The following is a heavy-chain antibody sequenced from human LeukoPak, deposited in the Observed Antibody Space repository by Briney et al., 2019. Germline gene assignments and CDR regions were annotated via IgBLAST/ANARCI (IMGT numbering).Heavy chain of an antibody. V-gene: IGHV4-39*07. D-gene: IGHD1-14*01. CDR1: GGSIRSSYYY. Sequence: SETLSLTCTVSGGSIRSSYYYWGWIRQPPGKGLEWIGSIYDSGSTYYNPSLKSRVTISVDTSKNQFSLRLSSVSAADTAVYYCARERNTEGFDYWGQGTLVTVSS. CDR2: IYDSGST. CDR3: ARERNTEGFDY. J-gene: IGHJ4*02.